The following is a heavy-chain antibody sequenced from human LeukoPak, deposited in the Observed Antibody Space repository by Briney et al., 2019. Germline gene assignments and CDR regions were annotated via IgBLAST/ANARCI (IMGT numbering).Heavy chain of an antibody. Sequence: PGGSLRLSCAASGFTFSSYWMSWVRQAPGKGLEWVANIKQDGSEKYYVDSVKGRFTISRDNAKNSLYLQMNSLRAEDMALYYCAKEAFEYSYGTTYFDYWGQGTLVTVSS. CDR1: GFTFSSYW. J-gene: IGHJ4*02. V-gene: IGHV3-7*03. CDR3: AKEAFEYSYGTTYFDY. D-gene: IGHD5-18*01. CDR2: IKQDGSEK.